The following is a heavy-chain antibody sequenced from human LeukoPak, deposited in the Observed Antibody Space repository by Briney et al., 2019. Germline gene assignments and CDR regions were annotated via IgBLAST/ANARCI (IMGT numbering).Heavy chain of an antibody. CDR1: GGSIGSSSFY. Sequence: SETLSLTCTVSGGSIGSSSFYWGWIRQPPGKGLEWIGNIYYSGSTYYSPSLKSRVTISVDTSKNQFSLKLSSVTAADTAVYYCARALGFGDRGDYWGQGTLVTVSS. D-gene: IGHD3-10*01. J-gene: IGHJ4*02. V-gene: IGHV4-39*07. CDR3: ARALGFGDRGDY. CDR2: IYYSGST.